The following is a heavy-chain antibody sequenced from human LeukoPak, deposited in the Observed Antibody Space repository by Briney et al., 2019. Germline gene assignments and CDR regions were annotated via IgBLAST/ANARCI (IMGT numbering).Heavy chain of an antibody. J-gene: IGHJ3*02. V-gene: IGHV3-23*01. CDR3: AKETASGYGDFDM. D-gene: IGHD3-22*01. CDR1: GFTFSSYA. CDR2: ISGSGGST. Sequence: GGSLRLSCAASGFTFSSYAMSWVRQAPGKGLEGVSAISGSGGSTHYADSVKGRFTISRDNSKNTLYLQMNSLKAEDTDVYYCAKETASGYGDFDMWGQGTMVTVSS.